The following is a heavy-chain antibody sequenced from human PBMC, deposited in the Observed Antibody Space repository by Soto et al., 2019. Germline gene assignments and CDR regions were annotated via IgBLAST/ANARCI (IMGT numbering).Heavy chain of an antibody. CDR3: GITYYYDSSGYYPGYYYYGMDV. CDR2: MNPNSGNT. CDR1: GYTFTSYD. V-gene: IGHV1-8*01. J-gene: IGHJ6*02. Sequence: ASVKVSCKASGYTFTSYDINWVRQATGQGLEWMGWMNPNSGNTGYAQKFQGRVTMTRNTSISTAYMELSSLRSEDTAVYYCGITYYYDSSGYYPGYYYYGMDVWGQGTTVTVSS. D-gene: IGHD3-22*01.